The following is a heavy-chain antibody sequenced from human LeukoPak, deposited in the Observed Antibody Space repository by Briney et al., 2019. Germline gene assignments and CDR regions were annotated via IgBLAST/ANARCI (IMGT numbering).Heavy chain of an antibody. CDR3: ARDSRASGYNDY. CDR2: IRYDGINK. CDR1: GFTFSSYG. J-gene: IGHJ4*02. V-gene: IGHV3-30*02. Sequence: GGSLRLSCAASGFTFSSYGMHWVRQAPGKGLEWVAFIRYDGINKYYADSVKGRFTISRDNAKNSLYLQMNSLRAEDTAVYYCARDSRASGYNDYWGQGTLVTVSS. D-gene: IGHD3-22*01.